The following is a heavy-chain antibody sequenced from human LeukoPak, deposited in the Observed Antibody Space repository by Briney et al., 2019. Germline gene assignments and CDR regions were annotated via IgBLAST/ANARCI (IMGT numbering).Heavy chain of an antibody. CDR3: ARGLGIAVAGTWYFDL. CDR1: GGSISSYY. Sequence: PSETLSLTCTVSGGSISSYYWSWIRQPPGKGLEWIGYIYYSGSTNYNPSLKSRVTISVDTSKNQFSLKLSSVTAADTAVYYCARGLGIAVAGTWYFDLWGRGTLVTVSS. V-gene: IGHV4-59*01. D-gene: IGHD6-19*01. J-gene: IGHJ2*01. CDR2: IYYSGST.